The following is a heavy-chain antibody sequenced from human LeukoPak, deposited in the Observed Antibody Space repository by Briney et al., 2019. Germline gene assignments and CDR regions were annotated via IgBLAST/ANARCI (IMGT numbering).Heavy chain of an antibody. J-gene: IGHJ6*03. CDR2: VNWNGGGT. CDR3: ARLGGPDYYFYYYMDV. V-gene: IGHV3-20*04. CDR1: GFTFHDFA. D-gene: IGHD1-26*01. Sequence: GESLRLSCAASGFTFHDFAMSWVRQAPGKGLEWVSGVNWNGGGTGYADSVEGRFTISRDNAKNSLYLQVNSLRVDDTALYYCARLGGPDYYFYYYMDVWGKGTTVTVSS.